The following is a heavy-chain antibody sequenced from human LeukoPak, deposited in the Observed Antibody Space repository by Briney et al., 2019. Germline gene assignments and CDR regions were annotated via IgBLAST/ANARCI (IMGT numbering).Heavy chain of an antibody. D-gene: IGHD6-19*01. Sequence: SETLSLTCTVSGYSINNGYYWGWTRQPPGKGLEWIGRIFPSGSTNYNPSLKSRVTISVDTSKDQFSLNLSSVTAADTAVYYCARTPWYTSGWYGSDYWGQGTLVTVSS. CDR2: IFPSGST. V-gene: IGHV4-38-2*02. J-gene: IGHJ4*02. CDR3: ARTPWYTSGWYGSDY. CDR1: GYSINNGYY.